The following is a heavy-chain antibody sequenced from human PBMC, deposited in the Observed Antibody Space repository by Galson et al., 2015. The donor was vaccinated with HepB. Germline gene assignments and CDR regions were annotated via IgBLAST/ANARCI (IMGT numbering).Heavy chain of an antibody. V-gene: IGHV3-23*01. CDR2: ISDSSGSP. CDR3: AKRSDSSGWYHDGTVDY. J-gene: IGHJ4*02. D-gene: IGHD6-19*01. CDR1: GFTFSSYA. Sequence: SLRLSCAASGFTFSSYAMSWVRQAPGKGLEWVSTISDSSGSPYYADSVKGRFTISRDISKNTLYLQMNSLRAEDTAVYYCAKRSDSSGWYHDGTVDYWGQGTLVTVSS.